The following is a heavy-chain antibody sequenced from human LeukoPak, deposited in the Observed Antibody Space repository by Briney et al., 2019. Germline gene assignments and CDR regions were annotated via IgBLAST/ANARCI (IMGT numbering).Heavy chain of an antibody. J-gene: IGHJ4*02. CDR2: INHSGST. CDR1: GGSLSGYY. V-gene: IGHV4-34*01. Sequence: SETLSLTCAVYGGSLSGYYWSWIRQPPGKGLEWIGEINHSGSTNYNPSLKSRVTISVDTSKSQFSLKLSSVTAADTAVYYCARGWGYCSSTSCYKERYYFDYWGQGTLVTVSS. CDR3: ARGWGYCSSTSCYKERYYFDY. D-gene: IGHD2-2*02.